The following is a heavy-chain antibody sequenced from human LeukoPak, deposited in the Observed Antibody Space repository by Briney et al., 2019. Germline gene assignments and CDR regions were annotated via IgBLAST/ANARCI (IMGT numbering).Heavy chain of an antibody. Sequence: GGSLRLSCAASGFTFSSYSMNWVRQAPGKGLEWVSSISSSSSYIYYADSVKGRFTISRDNAKNSLYLQMNSLRAEDTAVYYCARVNLEASSSFVEYFQHWGQGTLVTVSS. D-gene: IGHD6-13*01. CDR2: ISSSSSYI. J-gene: IGHJ1*01. CDR3: ARVNLEASSSFVEYFQH. V-gene: IGHV3-21*01. CDR1: GFTFSSYS.